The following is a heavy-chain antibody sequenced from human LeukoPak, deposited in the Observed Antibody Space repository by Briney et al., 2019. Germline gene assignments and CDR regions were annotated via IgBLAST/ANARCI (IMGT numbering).Heavy chain of an antibody. CDR2: INPNSGGT. CDR3: ARVFSSSGYYFFDY. D-gene: IGHD3-22*01. Sequence: GASVKVSCKASGYTFTGYYMHWVRQAPGQGLEWMGWINPNSGGTNYAQKFQGRVTVTRDTSISTAYMELSRLRSDDTAVYYCARVFSSSGYYFFDYWGQGTLVTVSS. CDR1: GYTFTGYY. V-gene: IGHV1-2*02. J-gene: IGHJ4*02.